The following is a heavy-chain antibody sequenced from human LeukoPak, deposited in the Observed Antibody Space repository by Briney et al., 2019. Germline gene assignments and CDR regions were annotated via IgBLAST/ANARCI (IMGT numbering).Heavy chain of an antibody. V-gene: IGHV3-64*01. Sequence: GGSLRLSXAASGFTFGSYAMHWVRQAPGKGLEYVSAISSNGGSTYYANSVKGRFTISRDNSKNTLYLQMGSLRAEDMAVYYCARVGSGSYYYWGQGTLVTVSS. D-gene: IGHD3-10*01. CDR3: ARVGSGSYYY. CDR1: GFTFGSYA. CDR2: ISSNGGST. J-gene: IGHJ4*02.